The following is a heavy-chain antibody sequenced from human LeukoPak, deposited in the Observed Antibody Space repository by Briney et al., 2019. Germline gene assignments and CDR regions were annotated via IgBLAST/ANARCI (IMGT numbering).Heavy chain of an antibody. D-gene: IGHD6-6*01. CDR1: GFTFDDYG. CDR2: ISSRSYST. V-gene: IGHV3-11*01. J-gene: IGHJ4*02. Sequence: GSLRLSCAASGFTFDDYGMSWVRQAPGKGLEWVSYISSRSYSTYYAASVKGRFTISRDNTQNSLFLHMNSLRAEDTAVYYCARGKRSFDYWGQGTLVTVSS. CDR3: ARGKRSFDY.